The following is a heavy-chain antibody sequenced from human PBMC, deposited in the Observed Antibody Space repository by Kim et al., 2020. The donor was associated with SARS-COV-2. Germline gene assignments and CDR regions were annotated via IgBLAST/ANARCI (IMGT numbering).Heavy chain of an antibody. Sequence: SETLSLTCTVSGGSISSSSYYWGWIRQPPGKGLEWIGSIYYSGSTYYNPSLKSRVTISVDTSKNQFSLKLSSVTAADTAVYYCARLAPIAARVDYWGQGTLVTVSS. V-gene: IGHV4-39*01. CDR1: GGSISSSSYY. J-gene: IGHJ4*02. D-gene: IGHD6-6*01. CDR2: IYYSGST. CDR3: ARLAPIAARVDY.